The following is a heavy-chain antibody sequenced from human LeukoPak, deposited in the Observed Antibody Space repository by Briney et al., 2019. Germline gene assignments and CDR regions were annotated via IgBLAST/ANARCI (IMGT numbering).Heavy chain of an antibody. V-gene: IGHV4-34*01. CDR2: INHSGST. CDR3: ASSSGWLIPFDY. D-gene: IGHD6-19*01. CDR1: GGSFSGYY. J-gene: IGHJ4*02. Sequence: PSKTLSLTCAVYGGSFSGYYWSWIRQPPGKGLEWIGEINHSGSTNYNPSLKSRVTISVDTSKNQFSLKLSSVTAADTAVYYCASSSGWLIPFDYWGQGTLVTVSS.